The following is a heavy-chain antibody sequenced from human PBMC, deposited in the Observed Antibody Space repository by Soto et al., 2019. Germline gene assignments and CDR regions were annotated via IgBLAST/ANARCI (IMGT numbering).Heavy chain of an antibody. CDR2: ISPILGIT. V-gene: IGHV1-69*02. J-gene: IGHJ5*02. CDR1: GGTLSNYN. D-gene: IGHD3-3*01. CDR3: ETSFATMRDNWFDP. Sequence: QVHLVQSGAEVKKPGSSVKVSCKASGGTLSNYNFNWVRQAPGQGLEWLGRISPILGITDYAQRFQGRVTITADKSTSIAYMEVNNLRSEYTAVYYCETSFATMRDNWFDPVGQGTLVTVSS.